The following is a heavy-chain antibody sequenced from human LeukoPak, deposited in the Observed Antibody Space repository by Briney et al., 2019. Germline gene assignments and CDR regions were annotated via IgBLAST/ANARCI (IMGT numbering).Heavy chain of an antibody. CDR1: GFTFGSYS. V-gene: IGHV3-21*01. CDR2: ISDNSYWI. D-gene: IGHD2-2*01. Sequence: GGSLRLSCSASGFTFGSYSMSWVRQAPGKGLEWVSSISDNSYWIYYAASVEGRFIISRDNAKNSLYLQMSSLRAEDTAVYYCANHLACGSTSCPPFDDWGQGTLVTVSS. J-gene: IGHJ4*02. CDR3: ANHLACGSTSCPPFDD.